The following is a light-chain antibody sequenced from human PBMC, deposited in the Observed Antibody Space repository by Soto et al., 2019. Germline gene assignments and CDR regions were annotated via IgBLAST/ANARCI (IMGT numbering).Light chain of an antibody. V-gene: IGKV3-15*01. Sequence: RGMTQTQTTLSVSPGERATLSCRASQSVSSNLAWYQQKPGQAPRLLIYGASTRATGIPARFSGSGSGTEFTLTISSLQSEDFAVYYCQQYNNWPCTFGQGTKVDIK. CDR3: QQYNNWPCT. J-gene: IGKJ1*01. CDR1: QSVSSN. CDR2: GAS.